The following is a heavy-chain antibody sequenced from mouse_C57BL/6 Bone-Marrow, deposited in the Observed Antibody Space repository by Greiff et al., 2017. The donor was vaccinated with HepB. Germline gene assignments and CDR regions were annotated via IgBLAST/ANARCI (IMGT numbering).Heavy chain of an antibody. CDR2: IDPENGDT. V-gene: IGHV14-4*01. CDR1: GFNIKDDY. J-gene: IGHJ3*01. CDR3: TGYYGREFAY. D-gene: IGHD1-1*01. Sequence: EVQLQQSGAELVRPGASVKLSCTASGFNIKDDYMHWVKQRPEQGLEWIGWIDPENGDTEYASKFQGKATITADTSSNTAYLQLSSLTSEDTAVYYCTGYYGREFAYWGQGTLVTVSA.